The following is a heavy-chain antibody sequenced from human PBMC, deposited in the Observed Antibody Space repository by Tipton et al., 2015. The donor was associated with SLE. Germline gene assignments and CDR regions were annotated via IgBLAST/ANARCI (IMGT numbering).Heavy chain of an antibody. V-gene: IGHV4-59*01. CDR3: AREGFYDSSGYSSTWAFDI. CDR1: GGSITGYY. CDR2: IYYSGST. D-gene: IGHD3-22*01. J-gene: IGHJ3*02. Sequence: TLSLTCTVSGGSITGYYWSWIRQAPGKGLEWIGYIYYSGSTNYNPSLKSRVTISVDTSKNQFSLKLSSVTAADTAVYYCAREGFYDSSGYSSTWAFDIWGQGTMVTVSS.